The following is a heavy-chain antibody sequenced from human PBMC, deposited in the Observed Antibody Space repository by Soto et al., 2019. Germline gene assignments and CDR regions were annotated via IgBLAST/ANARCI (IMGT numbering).Heavy chain of an antibody. V-gene: IGHV3-21*01. CDR1: GFTFSSYS. Sequence: GGSLRLSCAASGFTFSSYSMNWVRQAPGKGLEWVSSISSSSSYIYYADSVKGRFTISRDNAKNSLYLQMNSLRAEDTAVYYCARDGDSGYGTGGDYYYYYMDVWGKGTTVTVSS. CDR2: ISSSSSYI. J-gene: IGHJ6*03. D-gene: IGHD5-12*01. CDR3: ARDGDSGYGTGGDYYYYYMDV.